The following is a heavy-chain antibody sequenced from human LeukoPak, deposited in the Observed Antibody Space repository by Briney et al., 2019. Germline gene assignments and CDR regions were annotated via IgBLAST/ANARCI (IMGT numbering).Heavy chain of an antibody. CDR3: ARDFRDAFDI. CDR2: ISSSSSYI. Sequence: GGSLRLSCAASGFIFSTYSMNWVRQAPGKGLEWVSFISSSSSYIYYADSVKGRFTISRGNAKNSLYLQMNSLRAEDTAVYYCARDFRDAFDIWGQGTMVTVSS. CDR1: GFIFSTYS. J-gene: IGHJ3*02. V-gene: IGHV3-21*01.